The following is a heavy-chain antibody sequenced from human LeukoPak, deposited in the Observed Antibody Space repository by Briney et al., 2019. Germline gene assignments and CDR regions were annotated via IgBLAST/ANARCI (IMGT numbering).Heavy chain of an antibody. J-gene: IGHJ4*02. V-gene: IGHV3-64*01. CDR2: IRSNGGST. CDR1: GYPFSSYA. Sequence: GGSLRLSCAASGYPFSSYAMHWVPQAPGKGLEYVSPIRSNGGSTYYANSVKGRFNISRDNSKNTLYLQMGSLRAEDMAVYYCARGGYDILTGYKNWGQGTLVTVSS. CDR3: ARGGYDILTGYKN. D-gene: IGHD3-9*01.